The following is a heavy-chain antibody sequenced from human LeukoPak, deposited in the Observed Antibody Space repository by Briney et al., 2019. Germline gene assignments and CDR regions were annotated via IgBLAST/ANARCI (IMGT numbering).Heavy chain of an antibody. CDR2: IWYDGSKE. V-gene: IGHV3-33*01. J-gene: IGHJ4*02. CDR3: ARVIGWSLFDC. Sequence: TGGSLRLSCAASGFTFSSYGMHWVRQAPGKGLEWVAVIWYDGSKEYLADSVKGRFTISRDNSKNTLYLQTSDLRAEDTAVYYCARVIGWSLFDCWGQGTLVTVSS. D-gene: IGHD2-15*01. CDR1: GFTFSSYG.